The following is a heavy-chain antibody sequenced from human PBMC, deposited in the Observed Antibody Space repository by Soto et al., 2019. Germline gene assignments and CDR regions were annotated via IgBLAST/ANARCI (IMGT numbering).Heavy chain of an antibody. J-gene: IGHJ4*02. CDR3: ARAPSPTYYDSSGYYPCY. CDR2: IWYDGSNK. Sequence: GGSLRLSCAASGFTFSSYGMHWVRQAPGKGLEWVAVIWYDGSNKYYADSVKGRFTISRDNSKNTLYLQMNSLRAEDTAVYYCARAPSPTYYDSSGYYPCYWGQGTLVTVSS. CDR1: GFTFSSYG. V-gene: IGHV3-33*01. D-gene: IGHD3-22*01.